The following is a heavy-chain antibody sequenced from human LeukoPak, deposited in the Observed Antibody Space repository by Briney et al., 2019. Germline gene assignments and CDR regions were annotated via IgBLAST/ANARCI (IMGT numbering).Heavy chain of an antibody. Sequence: SQTLSLTCVISGDSVSSNSAAWNWIRQSPSRGLEWLGRTYYRSRWYNDYTLSVKSRITINPDTSKNQFSLQLNSVTPEDTAVYYCARVSGSWIDHWGQGTLVTASS. CDR2: TYYRSRWYN. CDR3: ARVSGSWIDH. D-gene: IGHD6-13*01. V-gene: IGHV6-1*01. CDR1: GDSVSSNSAA. J-gene: IGHJ4*02.